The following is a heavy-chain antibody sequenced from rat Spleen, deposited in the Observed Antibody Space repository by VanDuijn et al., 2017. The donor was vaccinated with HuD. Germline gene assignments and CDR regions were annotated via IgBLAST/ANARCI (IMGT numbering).Heavy chain of an antibody. Sequence: EVQLVESGGGLVQPGRSLKLSCAASGFTFSNYGMAWVRQAPTKGLEWVATISYDGSSTYYRDSVKGRFTISRDNAKSTLYLQMDSLRSEDTATYYCARHNYDGGYYFDYWGQGVMVTVSS. D-gene: IGHD1-11*01. J-gene: IGHJ2*01. CDR2: ISYDGSST. V-gene: IGHV5-29*01. CDR1: GFTFSNYG. CDR3: ARHNYDGGYYFDY.